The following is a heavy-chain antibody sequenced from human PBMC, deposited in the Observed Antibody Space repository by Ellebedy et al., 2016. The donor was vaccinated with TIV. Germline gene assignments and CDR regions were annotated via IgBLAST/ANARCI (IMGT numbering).Heavy chain of an antibody. J-gene: IGHJ4*02. Sequence: SLKISXTASGFIFENFAMHWVRQTPGEGLEWVSSISSSTYPTVYADSVKGRFTVSRNNAKNSLYLQMNSLRTEDTALYYCAKDVSDSDISLVENWGQGTLVTVSS. D-gene: IGHD2-15*01. CDR1: GFIFENFA. V-gene: IGHV3-9*01. CDR3: AKDVSDSDISLVEN. CDR2: ISSSTYPT.